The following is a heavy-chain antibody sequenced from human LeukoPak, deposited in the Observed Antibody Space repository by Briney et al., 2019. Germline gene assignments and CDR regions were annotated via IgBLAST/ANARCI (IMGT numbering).Heavy chain of an antibody. CDR3: ARDLVPHDAFDI. D-gene: IGHD3-10*01. V-gene: IGHV3-21*01. J-gene: IGHJ3*02. Sequence: GGSLRLSCVASGFSFSTYTMNWVRQAPGKGLEWVSSISSSSNYIYSADSMEGRFTISRDNAKNSLYLQMNSLRAEDTAVYYCARDLVPHDAFDIWGQGTMVTVSS. CDR2: ISSSSNYI. CDR1: GFSFSTYT.